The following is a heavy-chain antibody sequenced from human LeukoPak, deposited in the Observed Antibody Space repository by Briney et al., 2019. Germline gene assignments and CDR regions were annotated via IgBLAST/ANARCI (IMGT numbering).Heavy chain of an antibody. D-gene: IGHD3-22*01. CDR3: ARLSDSSGYYYLDY. CDR1: GYTFTGCY. CDR2: INPTSGGT. V-gene: IGHV1-2*02. J-gene: IGHJ4*02. Sequence: ASVKVSCKASGYTFTGCYMHWVRQAPGQGLEWMGWINPTSGGTNYAQKFQGRVTMTRDTSISTAYMELSRLRSDDTAVYYCARLSDSSGYYYLDYWGQGTLVTVSS.